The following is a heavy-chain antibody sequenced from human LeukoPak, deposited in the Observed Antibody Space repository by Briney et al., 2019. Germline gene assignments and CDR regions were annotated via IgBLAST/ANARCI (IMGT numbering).Heavy chain of an antibody. J-gene: IGHJ5*02. CDR3: ARGGGYNWFDP. Sequence: PSETLSLTCAVYGGSFSGYYWSWIRQPPGKGLEWIGEINHSGSTNYNPSLKSRVTISVDTSKNQFSLKVSSATAADTAVYYCARGGGYNWFDPWGQGTLVTVSS. CDR2: INHSGST. CDR1: GGSFSGYY. V-gene: IGHV4-34*01.